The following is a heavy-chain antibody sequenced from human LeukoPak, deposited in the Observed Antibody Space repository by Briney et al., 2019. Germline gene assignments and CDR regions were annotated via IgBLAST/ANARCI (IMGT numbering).Heavy chain of an antibody. Sequence: GGSLRLSCAASGFTFSSYGMHWVRQAPGKGLEWVAFIRYDGSNKYYADSVKGRFTISRDNSKNTLYLQMNSLRAEDTAVYYCAREGYYGSGSLNWFDPWGQGTLVTVSS. J-gene: IGHJ5*02. D-gene: IGHD3-10*01. V-gene: IGHV3-30*02. CDR2: IRYDGSNK. CDR1: GFTFSSYG. CDR3: AREGYYGSGSLNWFDP.